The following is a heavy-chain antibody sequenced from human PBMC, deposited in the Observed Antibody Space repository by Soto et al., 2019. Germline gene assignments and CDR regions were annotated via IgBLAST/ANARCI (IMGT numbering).Heavy chain of an antibody. CDR3: AKDTRAMTTVTTFDY. Sequence: PGGSLRLSCAASGFTFSSYAMSWVRQAPGKGLEWVSAISGSGGSTYYADSVKGRSTISRDNCKNSLYLQMNSLRTEDTAVYYCAKDTRAMTTVTTFDYWGQGTLVTVSS. D-gene: IGHD4-4*01. V-gene: IGHV3-23*01. CDR1: GFTFSSYA. CDR2: ISGSGGST. J-gene: IGHJ4*02.